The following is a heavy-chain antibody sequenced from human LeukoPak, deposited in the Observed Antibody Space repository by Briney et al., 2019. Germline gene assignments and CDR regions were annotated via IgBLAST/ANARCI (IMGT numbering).Heavy chain of an antibody. CDR2: ISGSGGST. D-gene: IGHD3-10*01. V-gene: IGHV3-23*01. CDR1: GFTFSSYA. Sequence: PGGSLRLSCAASGFTFSSYAMSWVRQAPGKGLEWVSAISGSGGSTYCADSVKGRFTISRDNSKNTLYLQINSLRAEDTAVYYCAKGGTGSGSYYKNYYYYYYYMDVWGKGTTVTVSS. CDR3: AKGGTGSGSYYKNYYYYYYYMDV. J-gene: IGHJ6*03.